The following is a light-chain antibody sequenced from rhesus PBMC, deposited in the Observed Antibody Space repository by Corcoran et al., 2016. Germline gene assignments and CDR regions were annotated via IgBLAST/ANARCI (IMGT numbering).Light chain of an antibody. V-gene: IGKV1-43*02. CDR2: KTS. J-gene: IGKJ1*01. CDR3: LQYNTDPPT. CDR1: QDITSS. Sequence: DIQMTQSPSSLSASVGDRVIITCRASQDITSSFNWYQQKQGKSPKLMIYKTSSLESGVPTRLKGGGSGTDFTLTISRRPPDDFATYSCLQYNTDPPTFGQGTRVEIK.